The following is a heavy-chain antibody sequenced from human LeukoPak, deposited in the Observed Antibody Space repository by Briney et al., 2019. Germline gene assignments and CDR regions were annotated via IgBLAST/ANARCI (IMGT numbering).Heavy chain of an antibody. D-gene: IGHD2-15*01. CDR1: GFTFSSYA. V-gene: IGHV3-23*01. J-gene: IGHJ5*02. Sequence: PGGSLRLSCAASGFTFSSYAMSRVRQAPGKGLEWVSAISGSGGSTYYADSVKGRFTISRDNSKNTLYLQMNSLRAEDTAVYYCAKDILGPLPNNWFDPWGQGTLVTVSS. CDR3: AKDILGPLPNNWFDP. CDR2: ISGSGGST.